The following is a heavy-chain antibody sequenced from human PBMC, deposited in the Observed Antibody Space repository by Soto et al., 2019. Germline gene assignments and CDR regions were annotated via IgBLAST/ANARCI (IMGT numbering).Heavy chain of an antibody. CDR3: AKSNWGSRDGS. D-gene: IGHD7-27*01. J-gene: IGHJ5*02. Sequence: EAHLVESGGGLVKPGGSLRISCAASGFTFGPYRMNWVRQAPGKGLEWVSSISSSGTDISYADSVKGRFTISRDNAKNSLFLQMNSLRVEDTAVYYCAKSNWGSRDGSWGPGTLVTVSS. V-gene: IGHV3-21*01. CDR2: ISSSGTDI. CDR1: GFTFGPYR.